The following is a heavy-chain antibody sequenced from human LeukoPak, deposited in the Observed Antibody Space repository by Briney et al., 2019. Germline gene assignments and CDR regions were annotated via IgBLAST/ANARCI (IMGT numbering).Heavy chain of an antibody. J-gene: IGHJ4*02. V-gene: IGHV1-46*01. Sequence: GASVKVSCKASGYTFSTYYMHWVRQAPGQGLEWMGIINPSGTDSNYAQKFQGRVTMTRDMSTSTVNMELSILRSEDTAVYYCARGSTPSYYYDSSGHFDYWGQGILVTVSS. CDR3: ARGSTPSYYYDSSGHFDY. D-gene: IGHD3-22*01. CDR1: GYTFSTYY. CDR2: INPSGTDS.